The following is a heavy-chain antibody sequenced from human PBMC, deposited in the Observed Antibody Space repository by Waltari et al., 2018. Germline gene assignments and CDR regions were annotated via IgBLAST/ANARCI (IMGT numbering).Heavy chain of an antibody. J-gene: IGHJ6*02. V-gene: IGHV3-30-3*01. CDR1: GFTFSSYD. CDR2: ISYDGSNK. CDR3: ASTVVTRGYGMDV. D-gene: IGHD3-10*01. Sequence: QVQLVESGGGVVQPGRSLRLSCAASGFTFSSYDMHWVRQAPGKGLEWVAVISYDGSNKYYADSVKGRFTISRDNSKNTLYLQMNSLRAEDTAVYYCASTVVTRGYGMDVWGQGTTVTVSS.